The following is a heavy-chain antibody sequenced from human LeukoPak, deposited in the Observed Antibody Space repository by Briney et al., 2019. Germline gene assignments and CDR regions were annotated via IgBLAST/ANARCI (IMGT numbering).Heavy chain of an antibody. J-gene: IGHJ1*01. D-gene: IGHD3-16*01. CDR2: ISSSGSTI. CDR1: GFTFSDYY. Sequence: GGSLRLSCAASGFTFSDYYMSWIRQAPGKGLEGVSYISSSGSTIYYADSVKGRFTISRDNAKNSLYLQMNSLRAEDTAVYYCARLMGSAGSPYFQHWGQGTLVTVSS. V-gene: IGHV3-11*01. CDR3: ARLMGSAGSPYFQH.